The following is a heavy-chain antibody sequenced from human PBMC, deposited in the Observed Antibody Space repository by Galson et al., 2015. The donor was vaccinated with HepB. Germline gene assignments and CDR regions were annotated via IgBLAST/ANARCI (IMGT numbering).Heavy chain of an antibody. CDR3: ARQPIMAGATGGFDY. CDR2: IKQDEGEK. Sequence: PLRLSCAASGFTFSNYWMSWVRQAPGKGLEWVANIKQDEGEKYYVDSVKGRFTISRDNAKNSLYLQMNSLRAEDTAVYYCARQPIMAGATGGFDYWGQGTLFTVSS. V-gene: IGHV3-7*01. CDR1: GFTFSNYW. J-gene: IGHJ4*02. D-gene: IGHD1-26*01.